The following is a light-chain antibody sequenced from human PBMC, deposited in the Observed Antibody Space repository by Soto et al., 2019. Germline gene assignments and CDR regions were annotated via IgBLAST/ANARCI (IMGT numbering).Light chain of an antibody. Sequence: EIVLTQSPGTLSLSPGERATFSCRASQSVSSSYLAWYQQKPGQAPRLLIYAASSRATGIPDRFSGSGSGTDFTLSISRLEPEDFAVYYCQQYGSSPRTFGQGTKVEI. V-gene: IGKV3-20*01. CDR3: QQYGSSPRT. J-gene: IGKJ1*01. CDR1: QSVSSSY. CDR2: AAS.